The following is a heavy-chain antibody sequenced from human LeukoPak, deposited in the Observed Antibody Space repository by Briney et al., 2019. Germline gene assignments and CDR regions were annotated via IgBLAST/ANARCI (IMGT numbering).Heavy chain of an antibody. D-gene: IGHD6-13*01. CDR2: MNPNSGNT. CDR3: ARGADSSSTGGYYMDV. Sequence: ASVKVSCKASGGTFSSYDINWVRQATGQGLEWMGWMNPNSGNTGYAQKFQGRVTITRNTSISTAYMELSSLRSEDTAVYYCARGADSSSTGGYYMDVWGKGTTVTVSS. CDR1: GGTFSSYD. J-gene: IGHJ6*03. V-gene: IGHV1-8*03.